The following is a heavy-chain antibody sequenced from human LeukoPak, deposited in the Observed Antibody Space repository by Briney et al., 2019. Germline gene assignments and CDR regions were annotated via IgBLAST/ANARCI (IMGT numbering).Heavy chain of an antibody. Sequence: SETLSLTRTVSGGSISSYYWSWIRQPPGKGLEWIGYIYTSGSTNYNPSLKSRVTISVDTSKNQFSLKLSSVTAADTAVYYCARHSAWYDAFDIWGQGTMVTVSS. CDR3: ARHSAWYDAFDI. CDR2: IYTSGST. D-gene: IGHD6-13*01. CDR1: GGSISSYY. V-gene: IGHV4-4*09. J-gene: IGHJ3*02.